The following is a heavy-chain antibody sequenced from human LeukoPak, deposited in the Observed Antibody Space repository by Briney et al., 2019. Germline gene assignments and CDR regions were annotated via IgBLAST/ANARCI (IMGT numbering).Heavy chain of an antibody. V-gene: IGHV4-59*01. CDR3: ARIVPYNYGYVDY. Sequence: PSETLSLTCTVSGGSINNYYWSWIRQPPGKGLEWIGYIYYSGTTNYNPSLKSQVSISVDTSKNQFSLRLSSVTAADTALYYCARIVPYNYGYVDYWGQGTLVTVSS. D-gene: IGHD5-18*01. J-gene: IGHJ4*02. CDR2: IYYSGTT. CDR1: GGSINNYY.